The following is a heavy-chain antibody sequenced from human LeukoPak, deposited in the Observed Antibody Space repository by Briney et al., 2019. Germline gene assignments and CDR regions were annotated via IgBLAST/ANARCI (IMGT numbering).Heavy chain of an antibody. J-gene: IGHJ4*02. D-gene: IGHD4/OR15-4a*01. CDR1: GFSFSGNS. CDR2: ISRTSTYI. V-gene: IGHV3-21*04. Sequence: PGGSLRLSCVGSGFSFSGNSMNWVRQAPGKGLEWVSGISRTSTYIYYADSVQGRFTISRDNAKNSLYLQMNSLRTEDTAVYYCARRAGAYSHPYDYWGQGTLVTVSS. CDR3: ARRAGAYSHPYDY.